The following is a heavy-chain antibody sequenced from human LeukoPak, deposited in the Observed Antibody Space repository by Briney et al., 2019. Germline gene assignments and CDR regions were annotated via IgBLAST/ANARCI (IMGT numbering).Heavy chain of an antibody. CDR1: GGSISSYY. V-gene: IGHV4-59*01. D-gene: IGHD4-23*01. Sequence: SETLSLTCTVSGGSISSYYWSWIRQPPGKGLEWIGYIYYSGSTNYNPSLKSRVTISVDTSKNQFSLKLSSVTAADTAVYYCARVSVSRTYGGNPYYFDYWGQGTLVTVSS. CDR3: ARVSVSRTYGGNPYYFDY. J-gene: IGHJ4*02. CDR2: IYYSGST.